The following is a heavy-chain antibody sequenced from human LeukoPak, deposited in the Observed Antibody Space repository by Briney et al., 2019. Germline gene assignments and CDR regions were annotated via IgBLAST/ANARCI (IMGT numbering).Heavy chain of an antibody. D-gene: IGHD4-17*01. CDR2: IYADGNT. J-gene: IGHJ4*02. CDR1: GFILNTNY. Sequence: GGSLRLSCAASGFILNTNYMRWVRQAPGGGLEWVSFIYADGNTYYADSVKGRFTISRDISKNAVFLQMNSLRAEDTAVYYCARDSYGDANFDTWGQGTLVTVSS. CDR3: ARDSYGDANFDT. V-gene: IGHV3-53*01.